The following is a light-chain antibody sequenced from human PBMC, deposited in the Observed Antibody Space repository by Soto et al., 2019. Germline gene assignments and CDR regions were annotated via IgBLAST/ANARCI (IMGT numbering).Light chain of an antibody. CDR1: QTVNTNY. V-gene: IGKV3-20*01. CDR3: QLYGDSRWT. Sequence: EVVLTQSPGTLPLSPGDGATLSCRASQTVNTNYLSWYQQRPGQAPSLLIYGAFSRAPGIPDRSRGSGSGTEFTLTISRLEPEDFAVYYCQLYGDSRWTVGQGTK. J-gene: IGKJ1*01. CDR2: GAF.